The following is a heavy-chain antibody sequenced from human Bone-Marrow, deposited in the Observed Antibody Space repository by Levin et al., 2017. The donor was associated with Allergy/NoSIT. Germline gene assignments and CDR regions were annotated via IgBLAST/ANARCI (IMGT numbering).Heavy chain of an antibody. J-gene: IGHJ4*02. CDR1: GFTFDDYS. Sequence: PAGGSLRLSCAASGFTFDDYSMHWVRQAPGKGLEWVSLINWDGSSTYYAASVKGRFTISRDNRRKSLYLQMKSLRTEDTALYYCAKGDYYDSSGYHDYWGQGTLVTVSS. D-gene: IGHD3-22*01. CDR3: AKGDYYDSSGYHDY. CDR2: INWDGSST. V-gene: IGHV3-43*01.